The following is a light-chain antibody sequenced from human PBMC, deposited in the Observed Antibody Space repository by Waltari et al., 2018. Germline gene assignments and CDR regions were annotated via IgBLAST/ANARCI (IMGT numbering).Light chain of an antibody. CDR2: SVI. CDR1: SSDVGSYNF. V-gene: IGLV2-14*03. Sequence: QSVLTQPASVSGSPGQSITISCTGTSSDVGSYNFVSWYQQHPGKAPKLSIGSVIMWSCGVCNRLSGSKSGNTASRTISGLQADDEADFYCSSFSSGSTPVVFGGGTMLTVL. J-gene: IGLJ2*01. CDR3: SSFSSGSTPVV.